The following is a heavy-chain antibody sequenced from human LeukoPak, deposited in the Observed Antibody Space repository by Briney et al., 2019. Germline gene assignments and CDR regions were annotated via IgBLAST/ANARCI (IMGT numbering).Heavy chain of an antibody. D-gene: IGHD3-16*01. CDR3: ARDPGWGALDY. Sequence: GGSLRLSCAASGFIFTNYFMSWVRQAPGKGLELVANMNIDGSRRYHGDSVEGRFTISRDNVKNTLYLQMNSLRVEDTAVYYCARDPGWGALDYWGQGALVIVSS. V-gene: IGHV3-7*03. CDR2: MNIDGSRR. J-gene: IGHJ4*02. CDR1: GFIFTNYF.